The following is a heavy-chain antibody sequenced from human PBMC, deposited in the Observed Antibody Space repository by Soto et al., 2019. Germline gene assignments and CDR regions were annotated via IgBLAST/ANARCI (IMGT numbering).Heavy chain of an antibody. Sequence: GASVKVSCKASGYTFTSYAMHWVRQAPGQRLEWMGWINAGNGNTKYSQKFQGRVTITRDTSASTAYMELSSLRSEDTAVYYCARTYYDFWSGYSPKYYFDYWGQGTLVTVSS. CDR1: GYTFTSYA. J-gene: IGHJ4*02. CDR2: INAGNGNT. D-gene: IGHD3-3*01. V-gene: IGHV1-3*01. CDR3: ARTYYDFWSGYSPKYYFDY.